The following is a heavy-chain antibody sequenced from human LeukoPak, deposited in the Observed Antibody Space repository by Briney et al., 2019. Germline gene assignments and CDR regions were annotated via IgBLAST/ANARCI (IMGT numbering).Heavy chain of an antibody. CDR2: ISSSSSYI. CDR1: GFTFSSYN. J-gene: IGHJ3*02. Sequence: GGSLRLSCAASGFTFSSYNMNWVRQAPGMGLEWVSSISSSSSYIYYADSVKGRFTISRDNAKNSLFLQMNSLRAEDTAVYYCARDLGDSSSSYAFDIWGQGTMVTVSS. CDR3: ARDLGDSSSSYAFDI. V-gene: IGHV3-21*01. D-gene: IGHD6-6*01.